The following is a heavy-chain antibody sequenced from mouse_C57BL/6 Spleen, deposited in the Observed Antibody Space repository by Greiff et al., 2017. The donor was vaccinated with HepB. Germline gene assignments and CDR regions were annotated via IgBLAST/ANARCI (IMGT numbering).Heavy chain of an antibody. D-gene: IGHD1-1*01. V-gene: IGHV1-42*01. J-gene: IGHJ3*01. CDR3: ARRYYGGFAY. Sequence: VQLKESGPELVKPGASVKISCKASGYSFTGYYMNWVKQSPEKSLEWIGEINPSTGGTTYNQKFKAKATLTVDKSSSTAYMQLKSLTSEDSAVYYCARRYYGGFAYWGQGTLVTVSA. CDR1: GYSFTGYY. CDR2: INPSTGGT.